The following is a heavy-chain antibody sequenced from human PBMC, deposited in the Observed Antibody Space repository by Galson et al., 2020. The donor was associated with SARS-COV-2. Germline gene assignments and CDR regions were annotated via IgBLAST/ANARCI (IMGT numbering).Heavy chain of an antibody. V-gene: IGHV1-58*02. CDR3: AAGIVGATDFDY. J-gene: IGHJ4*02. Sequence: SVKVSCKASGFTFTRSAMQWVRQARGQRLEWIGWIVVGSGNTNYAQKFQERVTITRDMSTSTAYMELSSLRSEDTAVYYCAAGIVGATDFDYWGQGTLVTVSS. CDR2: IVVGSGNT. D-gene: IGHD1-26*01. CDR1: GFTFTRSA.